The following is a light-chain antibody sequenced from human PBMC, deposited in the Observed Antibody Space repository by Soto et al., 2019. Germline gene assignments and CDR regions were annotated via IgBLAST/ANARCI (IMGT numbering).Light chain of an antibody. J-gene: IGKJ3*01. CDR3: QQYGSSPFT. V-gene: IGKV3-20*01. CDR1: QSVSSSY. CDR2: GAS. Sequence: EIVLTQSPGTLSLSPGERATLSCRASQSVSSSYLTWYQQKRGQAPRLLIHGASSRATGIPDRFSGSGYGTDFTLTISRLEPKDFAVYYCQQYGSSPFTFGPGTRVGIK.